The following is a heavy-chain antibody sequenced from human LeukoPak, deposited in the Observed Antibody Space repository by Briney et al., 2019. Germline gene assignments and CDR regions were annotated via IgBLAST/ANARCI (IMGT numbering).Heavy chain of an antibody. CDR2: ISGSGGST. CDR3: TKGTIWLPFDY. J-gene: IGHJ4*02. CDR1: EFTFSNYA. V-gene: IGHV3-23*01. D-gene: IGHD5-18*01. Sequence: PGGSLRLSCAASEFTFSNYAMSWARQAPGKGLEWVPAISGSGGSTYYADSVKGRFTISRDNSKNTLYLQMNSLRAEDTAVYYCTKGTIWLPFDYWGQGTLVTVSS.